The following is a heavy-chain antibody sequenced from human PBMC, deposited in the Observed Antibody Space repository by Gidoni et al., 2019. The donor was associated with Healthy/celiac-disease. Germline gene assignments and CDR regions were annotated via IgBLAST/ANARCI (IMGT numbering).Heavy chain of an antibody. V-gene: IGHV4-34*01. CDR3: ARVGSSGWRLRLYYFDY. J-gene: IGHJ4*02. Sequence: QVQLQQCGAGLLKPSETLSLTCAVYVGSFSGYYWCWIRQPPGKWLEWIGEINHSGSTNYNPSLKSRVTISVDTSKNQFSLKLGSVTAADTAVYYCARVGSSGWRLRLYYFDYWGQGTLVTVSS. CDR1: VGSFSGYY. CDR2: INHSGST. D-gene: IGHD6-19*01.